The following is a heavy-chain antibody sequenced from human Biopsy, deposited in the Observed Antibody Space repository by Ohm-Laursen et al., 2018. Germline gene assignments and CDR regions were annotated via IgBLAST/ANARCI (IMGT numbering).Heavy chain of an antibody. J-gene: IGHJ4*02. D-gene: IGHD2-8*01. Sequence: GSSVKVSCKASSYTFTDYNIHWMRQAPGQGLEWLGYINCKTGATNYAQKFQGTVTMTRDTSISTAYLALGSLRSADTAIYYCAIDPLNGHKHFDYWGQGSLVTVSS. CDR2: INCKTGAT. CDR1: SYTFTDYN. V-gene: IGHV1-2*02. CDR3: AIDPLNGHKHFDY.